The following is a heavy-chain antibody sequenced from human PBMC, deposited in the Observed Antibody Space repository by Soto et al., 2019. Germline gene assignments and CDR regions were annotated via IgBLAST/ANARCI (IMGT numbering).Heavy chain of an antibody. V-gene: IGHV3-23*01. Sequence: EVQLLESGGGLVQPGGSLRLSCVASGFTLRSYAMSWVRQAPGKGPEWVSVISGSGDRTYTADSVKGRFTISRDNYANTLYLQMNSLRAADTAVYYCARGGYSYDWYGMDVWGLGTTVTVSS. CDR1: GFTLRSYA. D-gene: IGHD5-18*01. CDR3: ARGGYSYDWYGMDV. J-gene: IGHJ6*02. CDR2: ISGSGDRT.